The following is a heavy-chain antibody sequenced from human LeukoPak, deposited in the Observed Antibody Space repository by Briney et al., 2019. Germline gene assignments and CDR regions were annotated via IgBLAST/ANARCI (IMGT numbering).Heavy chain of an antibody. D-gene: IGHD3-10*01. Sequence: SETLSLTCTVSGGSISSYYWSWIRQPPGKGLEWIGYIYYSGSTNYNPSLKSRVTISVDMSKNQFSLKLSSVTAADTAVYYCARHTYGSGSYYNLGSGLAFDYWGQGTLVTVSS. J-gene: IGHJ4*02. V-gene: IGHV4-59*08. CDR3: ARHTYGSGSYYNLGSGLAFDY. CDR1: GGSISSYY. CDR2: IYYSGST.